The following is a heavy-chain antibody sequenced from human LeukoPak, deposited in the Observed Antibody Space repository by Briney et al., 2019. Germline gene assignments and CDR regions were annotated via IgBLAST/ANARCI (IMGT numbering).Heavy chain of an antibody. D-gene: IGHD3-10*01. CDR2: IKPDGSEK. V-gene: IGHV3-7*01. CDR1: GFTFSTYW. CDR3: ARSGIVDAFDI. Sequence: GGSLRLSCAASGFTFSTYWMSWVRQAPGKGLEWVANIKPDGSEKSYVDSVKGRFTISRDNAKNSLYLQMNSLRAEDTAVCYCARSGIVDAFDIWGQGTMVTVSS. J-gene: IGHJ3*02.